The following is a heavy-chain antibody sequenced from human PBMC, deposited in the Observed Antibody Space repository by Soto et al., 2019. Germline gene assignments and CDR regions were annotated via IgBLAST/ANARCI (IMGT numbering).Heavy chain of an antibody. Sequence: PSETLSLTCTVSGGSISSGGYYWSWIRQHPGKGLEWIGYIYYSGSTNYNPSLKSRVTISVDTSKNQFSLKLSSVTAADTAVYYCAIGPVYCSSTSCSPLDYWAHGTLVPVSS. CDR3: AIGPVYCSSTSCSPLDY. CDR1: GGSISSGGYY. D-gene: IGHD2-2*01. CDR2: IYYSGST. V-gene: IGHV4-61*08. J-gene: IGHJ4*01.